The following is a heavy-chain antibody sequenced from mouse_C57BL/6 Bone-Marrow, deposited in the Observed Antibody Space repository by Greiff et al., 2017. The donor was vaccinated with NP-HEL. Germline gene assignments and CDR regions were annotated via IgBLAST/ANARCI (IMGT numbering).Heavy chain of an antibody. CDR2: IDPENGDT. V-gene: IGHV14-4*01. CDR1: GFNIKDDY. J-gene: IGHJ2*01. CDR3: TRTFYFDD. Sequence: EVQLQQSGAELVRPGASVKLSCTASGFNIKDDYMHWVKQRPEQGLEWIGWIDPENGDTEYASKFQGKATITADTSSNTAYLQVTSLTSEDPAVYYCTRTFYFDDWGQGTTLTVSS.